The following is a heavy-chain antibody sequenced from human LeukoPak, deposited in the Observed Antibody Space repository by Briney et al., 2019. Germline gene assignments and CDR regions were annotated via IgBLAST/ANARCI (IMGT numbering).Heavy chain of an antibody. J-gene: IGHJ4*02. D-gene: IGHD5-24*01. CDR3: ARLRDGRWLLEY. CDR1: GGSISSSGYY. CDR2: INYSGPT. V-gene: IGHV4-39*01. Sequence: SETLSLTCTASGGSISSSGYYWGWIRQPPGKGLEGIASINYSGPTYYNPSLKSRVTISADRSKNQFSLKLSSVTAADTAVYYCARLRDGRWLLEYWGQGTLVTVSS.